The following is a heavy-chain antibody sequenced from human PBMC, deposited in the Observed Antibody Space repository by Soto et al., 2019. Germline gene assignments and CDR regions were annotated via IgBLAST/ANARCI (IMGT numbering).Heavy chain of an antibody. CDR1: GGTFSSYA. J-gene: IGHJ5*02. CDR3: ASLRQLVWKNWFDP. V-gene: IGHV1-69*13. CDR2: IIPIFGTA. D-gene: IGHD6-13*01. Sequence: SVKVSCKASGGTFSSYAISWVRQAPGQGLEWMGGIIPIFGTANYAQKFQGRVTITADESTSTAYMELSSLRSEDTAVYYCASLRQLVWKNWFDPWGQGTLVTVSS.